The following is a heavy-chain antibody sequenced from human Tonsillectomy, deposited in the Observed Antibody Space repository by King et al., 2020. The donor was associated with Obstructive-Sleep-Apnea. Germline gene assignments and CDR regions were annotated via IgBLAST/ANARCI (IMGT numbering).Heavy chain of an antibody. CDR1: GFSFDDYT. J-gene: IGHJ4*02. CDR2: ISWDSYTT. D-gene: IGHD4-11*01. V-gene: IGHV3-43*01. Sequence: VQLVQSGGGVVQPGGSLRLSCAASGFSFDDYTMHWVRHRPGKGLEWVSLISWDSYTTYYGDCVSGRFTISRDNRKSSLYLQMNSLRPDDTAFYFCAKDRTTVTTATRWYYFDSWSQGTLVTVSS. CDR3: AKDRTTVTTATRWYYFDS.